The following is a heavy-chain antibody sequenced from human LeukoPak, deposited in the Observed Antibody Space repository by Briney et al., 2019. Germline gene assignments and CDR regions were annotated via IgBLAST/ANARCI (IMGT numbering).Heavy chain of an antibody. CDR3: ARQAYYYGSGSYTYFDY. CDR1: GGSISSSSYY. J-gene: IGHJ4*02. CDR2: IYYSGTT. Sequence: SETLSLTCTVSGGSISSSSYYWGWIRQPPGKGLEWFGSIYYSGTTYYTPSLRSRVTISVDTSKKQFSLKLSSVTAADTAVYYCARQAYYYGSGSYTYFDYWGQGTLVTVSS. V-gene: IGHV4-39*01. D-gene: IGHD3-10*01.